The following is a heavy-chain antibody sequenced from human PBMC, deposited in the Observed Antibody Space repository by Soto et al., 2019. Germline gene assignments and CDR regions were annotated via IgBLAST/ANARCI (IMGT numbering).Heavy chain of an antibody. CDR1: GGAFSTYA. Sequence: QVHLVQSVAEVKAPGSSVKVACQASGGAFSTYAISWVRQAPGQGLEWMGGVIPLFGTSNYLPKFQGRVSIAAERSTETVYMELSRLRFDDAAMYFCARGLKAGVHFGMDVWGQGTTVSVSS. CDR2: VIPLFGTS. CDR3: ARGLKAGVHFGMDV. V-gene: IGHV1-69*06. J-gene: IGHJ6*02.